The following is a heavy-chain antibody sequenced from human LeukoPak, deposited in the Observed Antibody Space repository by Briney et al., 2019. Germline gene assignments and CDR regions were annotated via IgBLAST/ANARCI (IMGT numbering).Heavy chain of an antibody. V-gene: IGHV3-7*01. D-gene: IGHD1-26*01. Sequence: GGSLRLSCAASGFTFSSYWMSWARQAPGKGLEWVANIKQDGSEKYYVDSVKGRFTISRDNAKNSLYLQMNSLRAEDTAVYYCASFSPVGALRPFWGQGTLVTVSS. CDR1: GFTFSSYW. CDR2: IKQDGSEK. CDR3: ASFSPVGALRPF. J-gene: IGHJ4*02.